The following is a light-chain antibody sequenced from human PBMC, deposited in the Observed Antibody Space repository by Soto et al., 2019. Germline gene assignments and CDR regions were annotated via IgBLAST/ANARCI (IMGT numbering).Light chain of an antibody. CDR2: DAS. V-gene: IGKV3-15*01. J-gene: IGKJ1*01. Sequence: VMTQSPATLSVSPGESATLSCRASQSISNNLAWYQQKPGQPPRLLMYDASTRATGIPDRFSGSGSGAEFTLTISSLQSEDLAVYYCQQYNSWPRTFGQGTKVEVK. CDR3: QQYNSWPRT. CDR1: QSISNN.